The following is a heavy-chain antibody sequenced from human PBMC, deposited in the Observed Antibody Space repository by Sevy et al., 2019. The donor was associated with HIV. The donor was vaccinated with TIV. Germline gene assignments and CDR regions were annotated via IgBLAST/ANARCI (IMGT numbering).Heavy chain of an antibody. V-gene: IGHV4-39*01. CDR1: GGSISSSSYY. J-gene: IGHJ4*02. CDR2: IYYSGST. Sequence: SETLSLTCTVSGGSISSSSYYWGWIRQPPGKGLEWIGSIYYSGSTYYNPSLKSRVTISADTSKNQFSLKLSSVTAADTAVYYCARQPAFGSGWYDARYYFDYWGQGTLVTVSS. D-gene: IGHD6-19*01. CDR3: ARQPAFGSGWYDARYYFDY.